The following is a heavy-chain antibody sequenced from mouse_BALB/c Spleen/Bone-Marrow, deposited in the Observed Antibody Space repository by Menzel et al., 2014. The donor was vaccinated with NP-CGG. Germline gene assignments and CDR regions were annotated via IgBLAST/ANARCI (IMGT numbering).Heavy chain of an antibody. CDR1: GFSLTDFG. Sequence: VKLVESGPGLVASSQSLSITCTVSGFSLTDFGVSWVRQPPGKGLEWLGVIWGDGTTNYHSALISRLSISKDNSKSQVFLRLNSLQTDDTATYYCAKPSFDDYRIYAIDYWGQGTSVTVSS. V-gene: IGHV2-3*01. D-gene: IGHD2-4*01. J-gene: IGHJ4*01. CDR2: IWGDGTT. CDR3: AKPSFDDYRIYAIDY.